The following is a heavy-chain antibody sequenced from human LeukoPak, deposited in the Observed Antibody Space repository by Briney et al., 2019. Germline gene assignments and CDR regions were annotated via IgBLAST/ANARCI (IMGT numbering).Heavy chain of an antibody. CDR2: INPNSGGT. CDR3: ARSGPTVAADY. Sequence: ASVKVSCKASGYTFTGYYMHWVRQAPGQGLEGMGWINPNSGGTNYAQTFQGRVTMTRDTSISTAYMELSRLRSDDTAVYYCARSGPTVAADYWGQGTLVTVSS. D-gene: IGHD6-19*01. V-gene: IGHV1-2*02. J-gene: IGHJ4*02. CDR1: GYTFTGYY.